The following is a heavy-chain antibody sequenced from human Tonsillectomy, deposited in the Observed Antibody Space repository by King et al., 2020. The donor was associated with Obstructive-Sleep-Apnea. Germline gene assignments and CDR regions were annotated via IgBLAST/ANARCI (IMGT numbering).Heavy chain of an antibody. CDR3: ARKDAYTSSWYWDY. Sequence: VQLVESGGGVARPGGSLRLSCAASGFIFDDYGMSWVRQAPGKGLEWVSGITWNGGSTRYADSVKGRFTISRDNAKNSLYLQMNSPRAEDTALYYCARKDAYTSSWYWDYWGQGTLVTVSS. V-gene: IGHV3-20*04. CDR2: ITWNGGST. CDR1: GFIFDDYG. D-gene: IGHD6-13*01. J-gene: IGHJ4*02.